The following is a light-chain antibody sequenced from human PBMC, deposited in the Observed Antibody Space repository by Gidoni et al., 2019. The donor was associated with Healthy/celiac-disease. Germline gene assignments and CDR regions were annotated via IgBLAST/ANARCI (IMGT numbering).Light chain of an antibody. CDR3: QQYNNWPWT. J-gene: IGKJ1*01. CDR1: QSVSSN. CDR2: GAS. Sequence: IVMTQSPATPSVSPGERATLSGRASQSVSSNLAWYQQKPGQAPRLLIYGASTRATGIPARFSGSGSGTEFTLTISSLQSEDFAVYYCQQYNNWPWTFGQGTKVEIK. V-gene: IGKV3-15*01.